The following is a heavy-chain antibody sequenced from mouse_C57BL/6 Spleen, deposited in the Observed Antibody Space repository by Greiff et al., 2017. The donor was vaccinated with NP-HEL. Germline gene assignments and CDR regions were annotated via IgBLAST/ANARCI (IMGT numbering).Heavy chain of an antibody. D-gene: IGHD2-3*01. CDR3: ARSGPYDGYYWYFDV. Sequence: EVQLQQSGPELVKPGASVKISCKASGYTFTDYYMNWVKQSHGKSLEWIGDINPNNGGTSYNQKFKGKATLTVDKSSSTAYMELRSLTSEDSAVYYCARSGPYDGYYWYFDVWGTGTTVTVSS. J-gene: IGHJ1*03. CDR1: GYTFTDYY. CDR2: INPNNGGT. V-gene: IGHV1-26*01.